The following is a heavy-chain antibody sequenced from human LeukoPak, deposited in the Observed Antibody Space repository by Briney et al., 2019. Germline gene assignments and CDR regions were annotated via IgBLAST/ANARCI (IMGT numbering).Heavy chain of an antibody. J-gene: IGHJ6*02. V-gene: IGHV1-58*02. CDR3: AAGGEAYCSGGSCPPGYYGMDV. D-gene: IGHD2-15*01. CDR1: GFTLTSSA. CDR2: IVVGSGNT. Sequence: SVKVSCKASGFTLTSSAMQWVRQARGQRLEWIGWIVVGSGNTNYAQKFQERVTITRDMSTSTAYMELSSLRSEDTAVYYCAAGGEAYCSGGSCPPGYYGMDVWGQGTTVTVSS.